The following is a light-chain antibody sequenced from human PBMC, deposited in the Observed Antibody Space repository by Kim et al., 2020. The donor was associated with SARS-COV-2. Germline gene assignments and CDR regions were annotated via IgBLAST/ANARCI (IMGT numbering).Light chain of an antibody. CDR1: KLGDKY. CDR2: QDR. V-gene: IGLV3-1*01. Sequence: SPGQTASIIRTVYKLGDKYAGWYQQKRGQSPVLVIYQDRKRPSGIPERFSGSNSGNTATLSISGSQAMDEADYYCQVWDSSLWVFGGGTQLTVL. J-gene: IGLJ3*02. CDR3: QVWDSSLWV.